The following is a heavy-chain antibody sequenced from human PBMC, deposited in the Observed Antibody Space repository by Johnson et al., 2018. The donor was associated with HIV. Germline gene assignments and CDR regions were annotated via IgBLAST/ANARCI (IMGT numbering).Heavy chain of an antibody. V-gene: IGHV3-23*04. D-gene: IGHD5-12*01. CDR2: ITGSGAIT. CDR3: AKVDDLATMIVGDAFDI. CDR1: GFTFSNYA. Sequence: VQLVESGGGLVQPGGSLRLSCAASGFTFSNYAMSWVRQAPGKGLEWVSAITGSGAITYYADSVKGRLTISRDNSKNTLYLQMTSMGAEDTAIYYCAKVDDLATMIVGDAFDIWGQGTMVTVSP. J-gene: IGHJ3*02.